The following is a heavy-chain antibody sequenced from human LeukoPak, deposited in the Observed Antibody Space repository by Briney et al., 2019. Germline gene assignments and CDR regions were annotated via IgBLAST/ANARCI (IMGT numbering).Heavy chain of an antibody. CDR2: ISSSSSYI. CDR1: GFTFSSYS. J-gene: IGHJ4*02. V-gene: IGHV3-21*01. D-gene: IGHD3-10*01. Sequence: GGSLRLSCAASGFTFSSYSMNWVRLAPGKGLEWVSSISSSSSYIYYADSVKGRFTISRDNSKNTLYVQMISLRAEDTAVYYCARDQYITMIRGPMDYWGQGTLVTVSS. CDR3: ARDQYITMIRGPMDY.